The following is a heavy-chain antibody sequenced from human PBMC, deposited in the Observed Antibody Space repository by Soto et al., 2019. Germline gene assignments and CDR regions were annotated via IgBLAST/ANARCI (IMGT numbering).Heavy chain of an antibody. D-gene: IGHD6-6*01. CDR3: ARGRQYSSSFDS. Sequence: PSETLSLTCAVYGGSFSGYYWSWILQPPGKGLEWIGEINHSGSTNYNPSLKSRVTISVDTSKNQFSLNLSSVTAADTAVYYCARGRQYSSSFDSWGQGTLVTVSS. CDR1: GGSFSGYY. V-gene: IGHV4-34*01. CDR2: INHSGST. J-gene: IGHJ4*02.